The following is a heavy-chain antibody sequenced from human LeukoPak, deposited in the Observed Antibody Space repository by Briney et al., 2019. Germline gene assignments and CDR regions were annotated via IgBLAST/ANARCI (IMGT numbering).Heavy chain of an antibody. V-gene: IGHV1-46*01. CDR1: GYTFTSYY. CDR2: INPSGGST. CDR3: ARGKKHTIFGVQKLWAHDYYGMDV. J-gene: IGHJ6*02. Sequence: GASVKVSCKASGYTFTSYYMHWVRQAPGQGLEWMGIINPSGGSTNYAQKFQGRVTMTRDTSTSTVYMELSSLRSEDTAVYYCARGKKHTIFGVQKLWAHDYYGMDVWGQGTTVTVSS. D-gene: IGHD3-3*01.